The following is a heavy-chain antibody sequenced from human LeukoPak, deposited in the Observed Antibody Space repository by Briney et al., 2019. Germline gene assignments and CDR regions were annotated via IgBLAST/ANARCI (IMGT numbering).Heavy chain of an antibody. D-gene: IGHD2-2*02. Sequence: GGSLRLSCAASGFTFSSYAMHWVRQAPGKGLEWVAVISYDGSNKYYADSVKGRFTISRDNSKNTLYLQMNSLRAEDTAVYYCARGNAVGYCSSTSCYNDFDYWGQGTLVTVSS. CDR2: ISYDGSNK. CDR3: ARGNAVGYCSSTSCYNDFDY. CDR1: GFTFSSYA. V-gene: IGHV3-30-3*01. J-gene: IGHJ4*02.